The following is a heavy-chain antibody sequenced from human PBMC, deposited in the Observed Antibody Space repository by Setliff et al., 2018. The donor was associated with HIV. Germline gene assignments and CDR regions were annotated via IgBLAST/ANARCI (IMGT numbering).Heavy chain of an antibody. D-gene: IGHD3-9*01. V-gene: IGHV3-53*01. CDR1: GITVSGIY. CDR2: INGGTTT. CDR3: AREKGRYFDWSHTRDAFDI. J-gene: IGHJ3*02. Sequence: GGSLRLSCVASGITVSGIYMTWVRQAPGKGLEWVSVINGGTTTYYADSVKGRFTISRDNAKKSLYLQLNSLRAEDTAVYYCAREKGRYFDWSHTRDAFDIWGQGTMVTVSS.